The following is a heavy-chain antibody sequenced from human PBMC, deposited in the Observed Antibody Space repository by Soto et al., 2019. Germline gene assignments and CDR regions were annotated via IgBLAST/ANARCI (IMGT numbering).Heavy chain of an antibody. V-gene: IGHV3-21*01. Sequence: SMNWVRQAPVKGLEWVSSISSSSSYIYYADSVKGRFTISRDNAKNSLYLQMNSLRAEDTAVYYCARDSSSPPVPAGMDVWGHGTTVTVSS. CDR3: ARDSSSPPVPAGMDV. CDR1: S. D-gene: IGHD6-13*01. CDR2: ISSSSSYI. J-gene: IGHJ6*02.